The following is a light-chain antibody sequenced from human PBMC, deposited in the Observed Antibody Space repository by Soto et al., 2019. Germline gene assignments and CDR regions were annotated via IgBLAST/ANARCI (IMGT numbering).Light chain of an antibody. V-gene: IGLV2-11*01. CDR1: SSDVGGYNY. Sequence: QSMLTQPRSVSGSPGQSVTISCTGTSSDVGGYNYVSWYQQHPGKAPKVMIYDVSERPSGVPDRFSGSKSGNTASLTISGLQAEDEADYYCCSYAGSPRYVFGTGTKVTVL. CDR2: DVS. CDR3: CSYAGSPRYV. J-gene: IGLJ1*01.